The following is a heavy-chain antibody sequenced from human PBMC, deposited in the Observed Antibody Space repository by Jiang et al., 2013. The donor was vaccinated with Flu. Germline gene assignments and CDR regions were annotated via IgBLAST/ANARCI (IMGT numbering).Heavy chain of an antibody. V-gene: IGHV3-33*06. CDR1: GFTFSSYG. Sequence: VVQPGRSLRLSCAASGFTFSSYGMHWVRQAPGKGLEWVAVIWYDGSNKYYADSVKGRFTTSRDNSKNTLYLQMNSLRAEDTAVYYCAKDKRPYSSSWAFDYWGQGTLVTVSS. CDR3: AKDKRPYSSSWAFDY. D-gene: IGHD6-13*01. J-gene: IGHJ4*02. CDR2: IWYDGSNK.